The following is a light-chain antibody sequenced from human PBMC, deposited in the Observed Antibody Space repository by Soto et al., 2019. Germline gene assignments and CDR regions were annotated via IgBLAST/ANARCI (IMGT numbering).Light chain of an antibody. CDR2: QDI. J-gene: IGLJ2*01. Sequence: SYELTEQPSVSVSPGQTASISCSGNKLGNKYACWYQQNPGQSPVLVIYQDIKRPSGIPERFSGSNSGNTATLTISGTQAMDEADYYCQAWDSSTVVFGGGTKLTVL. CDR1: KLGNKY. CDR3: QAWDSSTVV. V-gene: IGLV3-1*01.